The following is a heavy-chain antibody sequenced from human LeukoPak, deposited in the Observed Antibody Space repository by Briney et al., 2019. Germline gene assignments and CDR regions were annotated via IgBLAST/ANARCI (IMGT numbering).Heavy chain of an antibody. CDR2: INPNSGGT. D-gene: IGHD2-15*01. CDR1: GYTFTGYY. J-gene: IGHJ4*02. Sequence: ASVKVSCKASGYTFTGYYMHWVRQAPGQGLEWMGWINPNSGGTNYAQKFQGRVTMTRDTSISTAYIELSRLRSDDTAVYYCAVEVHCSGGSCSEYYFDYWGQGTLVTVSS. CDR3: AVEVHCSGGSCSEYYFDY. V-gene: IGHV1-2*02.